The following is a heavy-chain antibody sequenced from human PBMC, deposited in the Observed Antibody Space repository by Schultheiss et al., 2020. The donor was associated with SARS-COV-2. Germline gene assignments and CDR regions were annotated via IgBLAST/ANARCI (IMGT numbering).Heavy chain of an antibody. CDR3: AKDPGYDYIWGSFDY. Sequence: SVKVSCKTSGYSFTNYGISWVRQAPGQGLEWMGGIIPIFGTANYAQKFQGRVTITADESTSTAYMELSSLRSEDTAVYYCAKDPGYDYIWGSFDYWGQGTLVTVSS. D-gene: IGHD3-16*01. CDR2: IIPIFGTA. J-gene: IGHJ4*02. V-gene: IGHV1-69*13. CDR1: GYSFTNYG.